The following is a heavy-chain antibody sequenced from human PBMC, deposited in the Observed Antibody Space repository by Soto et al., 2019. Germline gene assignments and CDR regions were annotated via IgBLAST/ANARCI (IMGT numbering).Heavy chain of an antibody. J-gene: IGHJ6*02. CDR1: GFTFSSYG. D-gene: IGHD5-18*01. CDR2: ISYDGPDK. CDR3: VKERYAQLWLEDYGMDV. Sequence: QVQLVESGGGVVQPWRSLRLSCAAYGFTFSSYGIHWVRQAPGKGLEWVALISYDGPDKYYADSVKGRFTISRDNSKNTLDLQMSSLGPEDTAVYYCVKERYAQLWLEDYGMDVWGQGTTVTV. V-gene: IGHV3-30*18.